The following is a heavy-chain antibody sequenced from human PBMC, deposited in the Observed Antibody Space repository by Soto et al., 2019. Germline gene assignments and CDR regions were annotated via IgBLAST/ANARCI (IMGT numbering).Heavy chain of an antibody. CDR3: ARDASVTHPVDY. CDR2: INSGSSTI. V-gene: IGHV3-48*01. CDR1: GFTFSSYS. D-gene: IGHD4-17*01. J-gene: IGHJ4*02. Sequence: EVQLVESGGGLVQPGGSLRLSCAASGFTFSSYSMNWVRQAPGKGLEGVSYINSGSSTIHYADSVKGRFTISRDNAKKSLYLQRNSLRADDTAVYYCARDASVTHPVDYWGQGTLVTVSS.